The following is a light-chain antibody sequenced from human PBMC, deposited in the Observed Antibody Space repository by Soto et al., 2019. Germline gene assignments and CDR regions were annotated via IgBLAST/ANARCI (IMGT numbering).Light chain of an antibody. CDR3: QLYGSSLR. CDR1: QSVSSSY. CDR2: GAS. Sequence: EIVLTQSPGTLSLSPGERATLSCRASQSVSSSYLAGYQQKPGQAPRLLIYGASSRATGIPDRFSGSGSGKDFTLTISRLEPEDFAGYYCQLYGSSLRFGGGPKVEIK. V-gene: IGKV3-20*01. J-gene: IGKJ4*02.